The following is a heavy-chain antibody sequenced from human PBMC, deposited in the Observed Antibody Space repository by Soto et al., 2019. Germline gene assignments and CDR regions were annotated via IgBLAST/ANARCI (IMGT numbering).Heavy chain of an antibody. CDR1: VGSISSSDYY. CDR2: IYYSGST. Sequence: PSETLSLTCTVSVGSISSSDYYWGWIRQPPGKGLEWIGYIYYSGSTNYNPSLKSRVTISVDTSKNQFSLKLSSVTAADTAVYYCARVWGGAFDFWGQGTMVTVSS. D-gene: IGHD3-10*01. CDR3: ARVWGGAFDF. J-gene: IGHJ3*01. V-gene: IGHV4-61*08.